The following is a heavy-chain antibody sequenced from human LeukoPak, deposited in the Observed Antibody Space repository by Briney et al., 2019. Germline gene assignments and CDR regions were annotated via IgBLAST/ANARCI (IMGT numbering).Heavy chain of an antibody. CDR1: GFTFSSYA. CDR2: ISGSGGST. D-gene: IGHD3-9*01. CDR3: AREKRVYYDILTGYGMDV. V-gene: IGHV3-23*01. Sequence: PSGGSLRLSCAASGFTFSSYAMSWVRQAPGKGLEWVSAISGSGGSTYYADSVKGRFTISRDNSKNTLYLQMNSLRAEDTAVYYCAREKRVYYDILTGYGMDVWGQGTTVIVSS. J-gene: IGHJ6*02.